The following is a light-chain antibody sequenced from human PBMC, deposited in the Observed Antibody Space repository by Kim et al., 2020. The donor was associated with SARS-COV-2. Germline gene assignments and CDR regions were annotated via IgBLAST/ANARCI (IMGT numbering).Light chain of an antibody. Sequence: SCELTQPPSVSVAPGKTARITCGGNNIGSKSVHWYQQKPGQAPVLVIYYDSDRPSAIPERFSGSNSGNTATLTNSRVEAGDEADYYCQVWDSSSDHVFGGGNQLTVL. J-gene: IGLJ2*01. CDR2: YDS. CDR3: QVWDSSSDHV. CDR1: NIGSKS. V-gene: IGLV3-21*04.